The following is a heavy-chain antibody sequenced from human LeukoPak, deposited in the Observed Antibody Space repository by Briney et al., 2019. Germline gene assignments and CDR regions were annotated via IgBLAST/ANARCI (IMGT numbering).Heavy chain of an antibody. CDR1: GYSISSGYY. Sequence: SETLSVTCTVSGYSISSGYYWGWIRQPPGKGLEWIGGIYHSGSTYYNPSLKSRVTMSVDTSKNQFSLKLSSVTAADTAVYYCARAASSGYCSSTSCPRSHAFDIWGQGTMVTVSS. CDR2: IYHSGST. D-gene: IGHD2-2*01. J-gene: IGHJ3*02. V-gene: IGHV4-38-2*02. CDR3: ARAASSGYCSSTSCPRSHAFDI.